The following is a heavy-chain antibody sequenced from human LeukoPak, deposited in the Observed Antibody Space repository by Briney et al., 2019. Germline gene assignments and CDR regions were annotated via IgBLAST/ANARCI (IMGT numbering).Heavy chain of an antibody. CDR3: ARDLYYGSGSPFDY. Sequence: GGSLRLSCAASGFTFSSYAMHWVRQAPGKGLEGVAVTSYDGSNKYYADSVKGRFTISRDNSKNTLYLQMNSLRAEDTAVYYCARDLYYGSGSPFDYWGQGTLVTVSS. CDR2: TSYDGSNK. D-gene: IGHD3-10*01. J-gene: IGHJ4*02. V-gene: IGHV3-30-3*01. CDR1: GFTFSSYA.